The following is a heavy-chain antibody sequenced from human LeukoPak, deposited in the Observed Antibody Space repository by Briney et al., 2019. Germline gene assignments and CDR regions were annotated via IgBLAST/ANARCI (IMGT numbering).Heavy chain of an antibody. CDR2: IYPGDSDT. V-gene: IGHV5-51*01. Sequence: GESLKISCKGSGCSFTSYWIDWVRQMPGKGLEWMGIIYPGDSDTRYSPSFQGQVTISADKSISTAYLQWSSLKASDTAMYYCARSTYYDFWSGQLSDAFDIWGQGTMVTVSS. CDR3: ARSTYYDFWSGQLSDAFDI. J-gene: IGHJ3*02. CDR1: GCSFTSYW. D-gene: IGHD3-3*01.